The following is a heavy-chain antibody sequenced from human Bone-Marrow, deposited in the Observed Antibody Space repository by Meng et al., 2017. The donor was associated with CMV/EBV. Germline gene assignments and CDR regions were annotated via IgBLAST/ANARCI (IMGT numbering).Heavy chain of an antibody. CDR3: ARDSITIFGVVIILDY. J-gene: IGHJ4*02. V-gene: IGHV1-18*01. D-gene: IGHD3-3*01. CDR2: MNPNSGNT. Sequence: ASVKVSCKASGYTFTSYDINWVRQATGQGLEWMGWMNPNSGNTNYAQKLQGRVTMTTDTSTSTAYMELRSLRSDDTAVYYCARDSITIFGVVIILDYWGQGTLVTVPS. CDR1: GYTFTSYD.